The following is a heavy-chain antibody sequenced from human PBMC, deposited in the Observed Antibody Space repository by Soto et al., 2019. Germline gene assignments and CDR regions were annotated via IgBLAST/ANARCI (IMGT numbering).Heavy chain of an antibody. CDR2: ISGSGGST. J-gene: IGHJ4*02. CDR1: GFTFSSYA. D-gene: IGHD3-3*01. Sequence: EVQLLESGGGLVQPGGSLRLSCAASGFTFSSYAMSWVRQAPGKGLEWVSAISGSGGSTYYADSVKGRFTISRDNSKNSLFLQMNSLRAEDTAVYYCARSNGELWGGYYKYYFEDWGQGTLVTV. CDR3: ARSNGELWGGYYKYYFED. V-gene: IGHV3-23*01.